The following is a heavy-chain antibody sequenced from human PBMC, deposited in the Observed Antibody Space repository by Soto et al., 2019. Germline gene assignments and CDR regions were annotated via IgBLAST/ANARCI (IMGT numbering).Heavy chain of an antibody. CDR1: GFTFTRYS. CDR3: AREYEDLTSNFDY. CDR2: ISSTTNYI. J-gene: IGHJ4*02. Sequence: PGGSLRLSCAASGFTFTRYSMNWVRQAPGKGLEWVSSISSTTNYIYYGDSMKGRFTISRDNAKNPLYLEMDSLRAEDTAVYYCAREYEDLTSNFDYWGQGTLVTVSS. V-gene: IGHV3-21*06. D-gene: IGHD3-3*01.